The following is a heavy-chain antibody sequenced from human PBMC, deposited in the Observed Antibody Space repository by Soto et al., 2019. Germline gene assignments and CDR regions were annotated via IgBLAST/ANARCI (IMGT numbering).Heavy chain of an antibody. J-gene: IGHJ6*03. D-gene: IGHD5-12*01. CDR2: INPNCGAT. CDR3: ARESGGATATLDYYYFYMDV. Sequence: VQLAQSGAEVKKPGASVKVSCKTSGDSFNDYYIHWVRQAPGQGLEWMGWINPNCGATKYAQKFQGRVKVTRDTSIRTVYMELSSLRSDDTAVYYCARESGGATATLDYYYFYMDVWGKGTTVIVSS. CDR1: GDSFNDYY. V-gene: IGHV1-2*02.